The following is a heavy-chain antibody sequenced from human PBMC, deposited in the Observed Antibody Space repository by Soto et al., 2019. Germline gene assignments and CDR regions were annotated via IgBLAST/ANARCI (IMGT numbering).Heavy chain of an antibody. J-gene: IGHJ3*02. CDR1: GGSISSGGYS. CDR2: IYYSGST. Sequence: SETLSLTCAVSGGSISSGGYSWSWIRQQPGKGLEWIGYIYYSGSTYYNPSLKSRVTISVDTSKNQFSLQLNSVTPEDTAVYYCARDLGVPSAFDIWGQGTMVTVSS. D-gene: IGHD3-16*01. CDR3: ARDLGVPSAFDI. V-gene: IGHV4-31*11.